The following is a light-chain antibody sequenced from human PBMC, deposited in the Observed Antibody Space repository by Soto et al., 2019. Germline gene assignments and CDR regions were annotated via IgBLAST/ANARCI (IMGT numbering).Light chain of an antibody. CDR2: SNH. V-gene: IGLV1-44*01. Sequence: QSVLTQPPSASGTPGQRVTISCSGSSSNIGTNTVNWYQQLPGTAPKLLIYSNHQRPSGVPDRFSCSKSGTSASLAISGLQSEDEADYYCAAWDDSLNGFYVFGTGTKLTVL. J-gene: IGLJ1*01. CDR3: AAWDDSLNGFYV. CDR1: SSNIGTNT.